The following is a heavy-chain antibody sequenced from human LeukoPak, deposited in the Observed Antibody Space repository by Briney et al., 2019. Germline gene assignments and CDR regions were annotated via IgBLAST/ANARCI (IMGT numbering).Heavy chain of an antibody. J-gene: IGHJ4*02. Sequence: ASVKVSCKASGGTFSSYAISWVRQAPGQGLEWMGWISAYNGNTNYAQKLQGRVTITTDTSTSTAYMELRSLRFDDTAVYYCAAANYDILTGYYIGFDYWGQGTLVTVSS. CDR2: ISAYNGNT. CDR3: AAANYDILTGYYIGFDY. V-gene: IGHV1-18*01. D-gene: IGHD3-9*01. CDR1: GGTFSSYA.